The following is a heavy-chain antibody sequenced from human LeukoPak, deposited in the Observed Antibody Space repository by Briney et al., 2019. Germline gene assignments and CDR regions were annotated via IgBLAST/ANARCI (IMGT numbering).Heavy chain of an antibody. D-gene: IGHD3-10*01. CDR3: ARDSASLWFGELSGWFAP. CDR2: ISSSSSYI. V-gene: IGHV3-21*01. J-gene: IGHJ5*02. CDR1: GFTFSSYS. Sequence: AGSLRLSCAASGFTFSSYSMNWVRQAPGKVLKWVSSISSSSSYIYYADSVKGRFTISRDNAKYSLYLQMNSLRAEDTAVYYCARDSASLWFGELSGWFAPWGQGTLVTVS.